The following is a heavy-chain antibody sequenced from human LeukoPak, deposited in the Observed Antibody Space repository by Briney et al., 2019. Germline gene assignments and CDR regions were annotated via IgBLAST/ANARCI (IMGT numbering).Heavy chain of an antibody. CDR1: GGSFSGYY. CDR2: INHSGST. J-gene: IGHJ6*03. D-gene: IGHD6-13*01. CDR3: ARRPSLTYSSSWYRNYYYMDV. V-gene: IGHV4-34*01. Sequence: SETLSLTCAVYGGSFSGYYWSWIRQPPGKGLEWIGEINHSGSTNYNPSLKSRVTISVDTSKNQFSLKPSSVTAADTAVYYCARRPSLTYSSSWYRNYYYMDVWGKGTTVTVSS.